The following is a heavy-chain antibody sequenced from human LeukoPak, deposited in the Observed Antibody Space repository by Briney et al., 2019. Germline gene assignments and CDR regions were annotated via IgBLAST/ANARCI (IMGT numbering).Heavy chain of an antibody. V-gene: IGHV3-15*01. J-gene: IGHJ4*02. Sequence: GGSLRLSCAASGFTFSYAWMTWVRQAPGKGLEWVGRIRGKTDGGTTDYAAPVKGRFTISRDDSKNTLYLQMDSLRTEDTGVYYCTTEMDTAIYYWGQGTLVTVSS. D-gene: IGHD5-18*01. CDR3: TTEMDTAIYY. CDR2: IRGKTDGGTT. CDR1: GFTFSYAW.